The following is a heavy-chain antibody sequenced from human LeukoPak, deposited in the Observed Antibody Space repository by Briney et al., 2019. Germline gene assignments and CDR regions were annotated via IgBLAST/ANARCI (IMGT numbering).Heavy chain of an antibody. D-gene: IGHD4-17*01. V-gene: IGHV1-69*15. CDR3: ASRDADYEYYFDY. CDR2: SNHKFATE. Sequence: SSVTVSCMGCVCTFIRYVIRGVGQPAGKGVDGIGRSNHKFATEKFPHNFQDRVSIGADEPTTTAYMELSSLTFDDTAVYYCASRDADYEYYFDYWGKGAVVTVSS. CDR1: VCTFIRYV. J-gene: IGHJ4*02.